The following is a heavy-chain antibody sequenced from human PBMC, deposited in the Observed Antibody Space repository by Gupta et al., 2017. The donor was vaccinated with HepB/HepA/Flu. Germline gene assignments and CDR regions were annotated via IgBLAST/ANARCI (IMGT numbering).Heavy chain of an antibody. J-gene: IGHJ4*02. CDR3: ARFAYYYDSSGTFDY. CDR2: IKQDGSEK. D-gene: IGHD3-22*01. CDR1: GFPFSSYW. V-gene: IGHV3-7*01. Sequence: EVQLVESGGGLVQPGGCPRRFCAASGFPFSSYWMSWVRQAPGQGLEWVANIKQDGSEKYYVDSVKGRFTISRDNAKNSLYLQMNSLRAEDTAVYYCARFAYYYDSSGTFDYWGQGTLVTVSS.